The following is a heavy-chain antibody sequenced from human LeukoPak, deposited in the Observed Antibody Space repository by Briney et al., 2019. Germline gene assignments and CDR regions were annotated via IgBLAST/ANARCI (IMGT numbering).Heavy chain of an antibody. J-gene: IGHJ4*02. CDR3: ARGNLYYGSDY. D-gene: IGHD3-3*01. Sequence: ASVKVSCKASGYTFTSYDISWVRQAPGQGLEWMGWISASNGNTNYAQILQGRVTLTTDTSTSTAYMELRSLTSDDTAVYYCARGNLYYGSDYWGQGTLVTVSS. V-gene: IGHV1-18*01. CDR2: ISASNGNT. CDR1: GYTFTSYD.